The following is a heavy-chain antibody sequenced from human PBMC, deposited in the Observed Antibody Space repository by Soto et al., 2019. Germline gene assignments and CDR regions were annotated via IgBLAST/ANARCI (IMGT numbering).Heavy chain of an antibody. J-gene: IGHJ4*02. CDR2: IYHRGST. CDR1: GGSIGTYC. Sequence: SETLSLTCTVSGGSIGTYCWYWLRQFPGKGLEWIGFIYHRGSTHYSPSLESRVTISVDTSKNQFSLKLSSVTAADTAVYYCARGEVAVAGYFDYWGQGTLVTVS. D-gene: IGHD6-19*01. V-gene: IGHV4-59*12. CDR3: ARGEVAVAGYFDY.